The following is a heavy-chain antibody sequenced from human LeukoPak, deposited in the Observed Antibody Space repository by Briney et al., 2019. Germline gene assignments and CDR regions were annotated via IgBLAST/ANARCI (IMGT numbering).Heavy chain of an antibody. D-gene: IGHD6-13*01. CDR3: ATGPGYSSSW. CDR1: GLTFSSYW. V-gene: IGHV3-7*01. Sequence: PGGSLRLSCAASGLTFSSYWMSWVRQAPGKGLEWVANIKQDGSEKYYVDSVKGRFTISRDNAKNSLYLQMNSLRAEDTAVYYCATGPGYSSSWWGQRTLVTVSS. CDR2: IKQDGSEK. J-gene: IGHJ4*02.